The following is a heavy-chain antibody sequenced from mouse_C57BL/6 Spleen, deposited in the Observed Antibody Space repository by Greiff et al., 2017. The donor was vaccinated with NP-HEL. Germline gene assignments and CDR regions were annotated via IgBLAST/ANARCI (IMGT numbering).Heavy chain of an antibody. CDR2: IDPSDSYT. J-gene: IGHJ3*01. Sequence: VQLQQPGAELVMPGASVKLSCKASGYTFTSYWMHWVKQRPGQGLEWIGEIDPSDSYTNYNQKFKGKSTLTVDKSSSTAYMQLSSLTSEDSAVYYCARSPWDYGSSPAWFAYWGQGTLVTVSA. D-gene: IGHD1-1*01. CDR1: GYTFTSYW. V-gene: IGHV1-69*01. CDR3: ARSPWDYGSSPAWFAY.